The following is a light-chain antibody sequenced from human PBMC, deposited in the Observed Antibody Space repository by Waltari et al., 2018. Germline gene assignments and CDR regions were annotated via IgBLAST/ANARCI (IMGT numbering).Light chain of an antibody. Sequence: EIVLTQSPATLPMSPGERATLSCRASQSVNKYLAWYQQRPGQAPRLLIYDASNRATGIPARFSGSGSGTEFTLTISSLEPEDFALYYCQHRGTWPLSFGPGTTV. CDR2: DAS. CDR3: QHRGTWPLS. J-gene: IGKJ3*01. CDR1: QSVNKY. V-gene: IGKV3-11*01.